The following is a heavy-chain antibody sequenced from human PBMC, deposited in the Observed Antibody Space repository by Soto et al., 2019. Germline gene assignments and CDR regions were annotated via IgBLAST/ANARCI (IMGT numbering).Heavy chain of an antibody. CDR3: ATGGIVVVPAAMRSWNY. J-gene: IGHJ4*02. CDR2: INHSGST. CDR1: GGSFSGYY. D-gene: IGHD2-2*01. V-gene: IGHV4-34*01. Sequence: QVQLQQWGAGLLKPSETLSLTCAVYGGSFSGYYWSWIRQPPGKGLEWIGEINHSGSTNYNPSLKSRVTISVDTSKNQFSLKLSSVTAADTAVYYCATGGIVVVPAAMRSWNYWGQGTLVTVSS.